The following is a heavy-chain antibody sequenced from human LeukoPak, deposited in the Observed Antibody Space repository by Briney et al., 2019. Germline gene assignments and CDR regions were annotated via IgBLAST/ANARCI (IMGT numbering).Heavy chain of an antibody. CDR1: GYTLTNYA. J-gene: IGHJ5*02. Sequence: GASVKVSCKASGYTLTNYAMNWVRQAPGQGLEWMGIINPSGGSTSYAQKFQGRVTMTRDMSTSTVYMELSSLRSEDTAVYYCAKPEAQYSSSSLWSWGQGTLVTVSS. D-gene: IGHD6-6*01. CDR3: AKPEAQYSSSSLWS. CDR2: INPSGGST. V-gene: IGHV1-46*01.